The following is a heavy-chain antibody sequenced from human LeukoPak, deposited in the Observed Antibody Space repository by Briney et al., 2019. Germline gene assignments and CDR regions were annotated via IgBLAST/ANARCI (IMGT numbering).Heavy chain of an antibody. CDR1: GYTFTGYY. CDR2: INPNSGGT. D-gene: IGHD6-13*01. CDR3: ARSTSNSRWYFDY. V-gene: IGHV1-2*02. J-gene: IGHJ4*02. Sequence: ASVKVSCKASGYTFTGYYMHWVRQAPGQGLEWMGCINPNSGGTNYAQKFQGRVTMTRDTSTSTAYMEVTSLISDDTAVYYCARSTSNSRWYFDYWGQGTLVTVSS.